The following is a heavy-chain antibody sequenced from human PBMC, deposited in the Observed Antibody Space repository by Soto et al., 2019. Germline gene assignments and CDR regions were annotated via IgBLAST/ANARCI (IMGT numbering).Heavy chain of an antibody. CDR2: INPDNGGK. D-gene: IGHD4-17*01. J-gene: IGHJ2*01. V-gene: IGHV1-18*01. CDR3: AKDLDDGGRYWYFDI. CDR1: GYTFTHYG. Sequence: QVQLVQSGAEVKKPGASVKVSCRASGYTFTHYGITWVRQAPGQGLEWLGWINPDNGGKHTVQRRHDRLTLTTDRSTTTAYMELRSLIYDDTAVYYCAKDLDDGGRYWYFDIWGRGTLVTVSS.